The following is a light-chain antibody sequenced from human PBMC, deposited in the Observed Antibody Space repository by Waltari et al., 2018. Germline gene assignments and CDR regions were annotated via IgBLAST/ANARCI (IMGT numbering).Light chain of an antibody. CDR1: QGVSTS. J-gene: IGKJ4*01. CDR2: DAS. CDR3: QQRSNWPPLT. V-gene: IGKV3-11*01. Sequence: IVLKQYSATMSLSPGERATLSCWASQGVSTSLAWYQQRPGQAPRILIFDASDRAKGIPARFTGSGSGTDFTLTISSLEPEDSAVYYCQQRSNWPPLTFGGGTKVEI.